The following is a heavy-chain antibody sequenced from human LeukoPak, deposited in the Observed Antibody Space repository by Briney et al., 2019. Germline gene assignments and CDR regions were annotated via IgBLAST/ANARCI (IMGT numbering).Heavy chain of an antibody. Sequence: ASVKVSCKASGYTFTSYAMHWVRQAPGQRLEWMGWINAGNGNTKYSQKLQGRVTITRDTSASTAYMELSSLRSEDTAVYYCARDLELYNWNYEGAPDYWGQGTLVTVSS. V-gene: IGHV1-3*01. D-gene: IGHD1-7*01. CDR3: ARDLELYNWNYEGAPDY. J-gene: IGHJ4*02. CDR1: GYTFTSYA. CDR2: INAGNGNT.